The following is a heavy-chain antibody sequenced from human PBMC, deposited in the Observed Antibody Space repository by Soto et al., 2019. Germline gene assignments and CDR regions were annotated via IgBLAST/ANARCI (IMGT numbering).Heavy chain of an antibody. J-gene: IGHJ6*02. D-gene: IGHD1-26*01. V-gene: IGHV3-30-3*01. CDR1: GFTFSSYA. Sequence: QVQLVESGGGVVQPGRSLRLSCAASGFTFSSYAMHWVRQAPGKGLEWVAVISYDGSNKYYADSVKGRFTISRDNSKNALYLRMNSLRAEDTAVYYCARSRSYPYRYGMDVCGQGTTVTVSS. CDR3: ARSRSYPYRYGMDV. CDR2: ISYDGSNK.